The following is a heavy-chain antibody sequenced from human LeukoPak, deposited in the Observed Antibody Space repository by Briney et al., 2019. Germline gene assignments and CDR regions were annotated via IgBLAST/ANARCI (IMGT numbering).Heavy chain of an antibody. V-gene: IGHV4-61*02. CDR2: IYTSGST. Sequence: SETLSLTCTVSGVSISSGSYYWSWLRQPAGKGLEWIGRIYTSGSTSYNPSLKSRVTISVDTSKNQFSLRLSSVTAADTAVYYCARSGRIAAAGTFKFWFDPWGQGTPVTVSS. J-gene: IGHJ5*02. D-gene: IGHD6-13*01. CDR1: GVSISSGSYY. CDR3: ARSGRIAAAGTFKFWFDP.